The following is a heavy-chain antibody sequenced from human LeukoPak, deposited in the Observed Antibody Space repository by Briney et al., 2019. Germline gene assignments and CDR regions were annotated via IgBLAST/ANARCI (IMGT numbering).Heavy chain of an antibody. CDR1: GFTLSTYA. V-gene: IGHV3-30-3*01. Sequence: PGGSLRLSCAASGFTLSTYAMHWVRQAPGKGLEWVAVISYDGTNKYYADSVKGRFTISRDNSKNTLYLQMNSLRAADAAVYYCASGIVVVSGAFDIWGQGTMVTVSS. J-gene: IGHJ3*02. CDR3: ASGIVVVSGAFDI. CDR2: ISYDGTNK. D-gene: IGHD3-22*01.